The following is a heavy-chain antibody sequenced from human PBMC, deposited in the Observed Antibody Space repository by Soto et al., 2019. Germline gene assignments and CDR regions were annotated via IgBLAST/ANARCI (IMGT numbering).Heavy chain of an antibody. CDR1: GFTFSSYA. J-gene: IGHJ6*03. Sequence: GGSLRLSCAASGFTFSSYAMSWVRQAPGKGLEWVSAISGSGGSTYYADSVKGRFTISRDNSKNTLYLQMNSLRAEDTAVYYCAKARHGLYYYYMDVWGKGTTVTVSS. D-gene: IGHD2-21*02. CDR2: ISGSGGST. V-gene: IGHV3-23*01. CDR3: AKARHGLYYYYMDV.